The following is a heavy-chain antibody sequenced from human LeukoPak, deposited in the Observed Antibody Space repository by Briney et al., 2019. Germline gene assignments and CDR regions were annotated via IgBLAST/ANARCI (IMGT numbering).Heavy chain of an antibody. Sequence: SGPTLVKPTQTLTLTCTFSGFSLSTSGVGVGWIRQPPGKALEWLALIYWDDDKRYSPSLKSRLTITKDTSKNQVVLTITNMDPVDTATYYCAHSRVTIFGVAHFYYFDYWGQGTLVTVSS. J-gene: IGHJ4*02. CDR3: AHSRVTIFGVAHFYYFDY. CDR2: IYWDDDK. CDR1: GFSLSTSGVG. D-gene: IGHD3-3*01. V-gene: IGHV2-5*02.